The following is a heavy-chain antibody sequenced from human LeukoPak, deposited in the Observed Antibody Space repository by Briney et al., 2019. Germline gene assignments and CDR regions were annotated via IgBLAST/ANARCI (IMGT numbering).Heavy chain of an antibody. CDR3: ARYSGYGAWAYNFDS. Sequence: GGSLRLSCAASGFTFSINAMSWVRQAPGKGLEWVSGISGSGGSTYSADSVKGRFTISRDNSKKMLYLQMNSLRAEDTSVYYCARYSGYGAWAYNFDSCGQGNLVTVSS. J-gene: IGHJ5*01. CDR2: ISGSGGST. D-gene: IGHD5-12*01. V-gene: IGHV3-23*01. CDR1: GFTFSINA.